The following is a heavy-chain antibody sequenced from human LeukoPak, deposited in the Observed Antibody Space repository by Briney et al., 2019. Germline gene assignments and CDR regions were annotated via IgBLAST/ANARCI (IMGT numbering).Heavy chain of an antibody. J-gene: IGHJ4*02. Sequence: GESLKISCKGSGYSFTSYWIGWVGQMPGKGLEGLGSIFPGDSDTRYSPSFQGQVTISADKSISTAYLQWSSLKASDTAMYYCARRGYDILTGSHSFDYWGQGTLVTVSS. V-gene: IGHV5-51*01. D-gene: IGHD3-9*01. CDR3: ARRGYDILTGSHSFDY. CDR1: GYSFTSYW. CDR2: IFPGDSDT.